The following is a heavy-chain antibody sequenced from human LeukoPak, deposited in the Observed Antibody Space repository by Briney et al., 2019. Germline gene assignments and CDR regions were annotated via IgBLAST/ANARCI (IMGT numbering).Heavy chain of an antibody. CDR1: VRSLNRLY. V-gene: IGHV4-4*07. D-gene: IGHD6-6*01. Sequence: PSETLSLTCSLWVRSLNRLYWLCPRQPAGKGLEWIGRIYTSGSTNYNPSLKSRVTMSVDTSKNQYSPKLSSVNTANTAVYYCTDCLIEEGSSFGYYYYDMDDWGQGTTVTVSS. CDR2: IYTSGST. CDR3: TDCLIEEGSSFGYYYYDMDD. J-gene: IGHJ6*02.